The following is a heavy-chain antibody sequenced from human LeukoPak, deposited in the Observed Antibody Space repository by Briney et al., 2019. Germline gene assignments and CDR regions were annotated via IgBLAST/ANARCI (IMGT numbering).Heavy chain of an antibody. V-gene: IGHV3-23*01. CDR3: AKGVAVASPYYFDY. J-gene: IGHJ4*02. Sequence: PGGSLRLSCAGSEFTFGSHAMNWVRQAPGKGLEWVSAITGSGGSINYADSVKGRFTISRDNSKNTLYLQMNSLRAEDTAVYYCAKGVAVASPYYFDYWGQGTLVTVSS. CDR1: EFTFGSHA. D-gene: IGHD6-19*01. CDR2: ITGSGGSI.